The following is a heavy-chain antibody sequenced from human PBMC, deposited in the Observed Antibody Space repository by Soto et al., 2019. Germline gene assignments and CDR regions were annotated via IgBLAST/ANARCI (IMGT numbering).Heavy chain of an antibody. CDR3: DSEGYYYDSSGYYLDY. J-gene: IGHJ4*02. Sequence: QVQLVQSGAEVKKPGSSVKVSCKASGGTFSSYAISWVRQAPGQGLEWMGGIIPIFGTANYAQKFQGRVTITADESTSTAYMELSSLRSEDTAVYYCDSEGYYYDSSGYYLDYWGQGTLVTVSS. CDR1: GGTFSSYA. CDR2: IIPIFGTA. V-gene: IGHV1-69*01. D-gene: IGHD3-22*01.